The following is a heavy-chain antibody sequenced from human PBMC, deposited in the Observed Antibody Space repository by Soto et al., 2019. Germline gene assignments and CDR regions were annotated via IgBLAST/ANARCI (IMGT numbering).Heavy chain of an antibody. CDR3: AKDRNPGETTAYYFDY. D-gene: IGHD4-17*01. Sequence: PGGSLRLSCAASGFTFSSYGMHWVRQAPGKGLEWVAVISYDGSNKYYADSVKGRFTISRDNSKNTLYLQMNSLRAEDTAVYYCAKDRNPGETTAYYFDYWGQGTLVTVSS. J-gene: IGHJ4*02. CDR2: ISYDGSNK. V-gene: IGHV3-30*18. CDR1: GFTFSSYG.